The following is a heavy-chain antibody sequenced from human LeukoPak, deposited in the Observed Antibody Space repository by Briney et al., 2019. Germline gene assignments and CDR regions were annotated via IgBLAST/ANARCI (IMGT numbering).Heavy chain of an antibody. V-gene: IGHV4-30-4*01. J-gene: IGHJ4*02. CDR1: GGSISSGDYY. CDR3: ARGPGYSSSWYPDYFDY. Sequence: SQTLSLTCTVSGGSISSGDYYWGWIRQPPGKGLEWIGYIYYSGSTYYNPSLKSRVTISVDTSKNQFSLKLSSVTAADTAVYYCARGPGYSSSWYPDYFDYWGQGTLVTVSS. CDR2: IYYSGST. D-gene: IGHD6-13*01.